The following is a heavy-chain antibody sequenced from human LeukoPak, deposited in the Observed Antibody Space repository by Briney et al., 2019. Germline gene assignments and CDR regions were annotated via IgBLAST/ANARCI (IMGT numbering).Heavy chain of an antibody. D-gene: IGHD2-2*01. CDR3: ARLVVPAALTLLGAFDI. Sequence: PSETLSLTCTVSGGSISGGGYYWSWIRQHPGKGLEWIGYIYYSGSTYYNPSLKSRVTISVDTSKNQFSLKLSSVTAADTAVYYCARLVVPAALTLLGAFDIWGQGTMVTVSS. V-gene: IGHV4-31*03. J-gene: IGHJ3*02. CDR2: IYYSGST. CDR1: GGSISGGGYY.